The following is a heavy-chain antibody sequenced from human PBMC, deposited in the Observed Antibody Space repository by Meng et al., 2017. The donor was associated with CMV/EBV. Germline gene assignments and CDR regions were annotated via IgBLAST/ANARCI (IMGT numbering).Heavy chain of an antibody. Sequence: GGPLRLSCAASGFTFSSYEMNWVRQAPGKGLEWVSYISSSGSTIYYADSVKGRFTISRDNAKNSLYLQMNSLRAEDTAVYYCARGGPGIVVVPAASDYWGQGTLVTVSS. D-gene: IGHD2-2*01. V-gene: IGHV3-48*03. CDR1: GFTFSSYE. J-gene: IGHJ4*02. CDR3: ARGGPGIVVVPAASDY. CDR2: ISSSGSTI.